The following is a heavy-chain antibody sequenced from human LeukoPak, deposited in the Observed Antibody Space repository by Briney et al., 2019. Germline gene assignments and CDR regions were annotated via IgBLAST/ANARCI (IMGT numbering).Heavy chain of an antibody. J-gene: IGHJ4*02. D-gene: IGHD6-13*01. CDR1: GYSFTNYW. V-gene: IGHV5-51*01. CDR2: IYPGDSDT. Sequence: GESLKISCKGSGYSFTNYWSGWVRQMPGRGLEWMGIIYPGDSDTRYSPPFQGQVTISADKSISTAYLQWSSLKASDTAMYYCARGIEAAAVTIFDYWGQGALVTVSS. CDR3: ARGIEAAAVTIFDY.